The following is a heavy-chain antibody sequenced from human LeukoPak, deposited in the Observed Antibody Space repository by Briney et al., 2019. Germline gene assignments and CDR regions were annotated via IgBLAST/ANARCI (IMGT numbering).Heavy chain of an antibody. CDR2: ISGSGDNT. J-gene: IGHJ4*02. D-gene: IGHD3-10*01. CDR1: GFTFSNYA. V-gene: IGHV3-23*01. CDR3: ARGLYASVY. Sequence: GGSLRLSCAASGFTFSNYAMTRVRQAPGTGLEWVSVISGSGDNTYYADSVKGRFAISRDNAKNTVSLQMNRLRAEDTAEYYCARGLYASVYWGQGTLVTVSS.